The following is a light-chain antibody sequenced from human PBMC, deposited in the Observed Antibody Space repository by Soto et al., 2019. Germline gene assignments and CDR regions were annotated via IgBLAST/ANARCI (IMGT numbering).Light chain of an antibody. V-gene: IGLV2-11*01. Sequence: QSALTQPPSVSGSPGQSVTISCTGTSSDVGAYNFVSWYQQYPGKAPKLIILDVSARPSGVPDRFSGSKSGNTASLTISGLQADDEADYYCCSYAGTYSPVLGGGTKLTVL. J-gene: IGLJ2*01. CDR1: SSDVGAYNF. CDR2: DVS. CDR3: CSYAGTYSPV.